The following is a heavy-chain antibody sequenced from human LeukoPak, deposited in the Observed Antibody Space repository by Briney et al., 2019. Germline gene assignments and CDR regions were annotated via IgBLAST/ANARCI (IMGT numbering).Heavy chain of an antibody. Sequence: PGGSLRLSCAASGFTFDDYGMSWVRQAPGKGLEWVSGINWNGGSTGYADSVKGRFTISRDNAKNSLYLQMNSLRAEDTALYYCARGPYYYDSSGYYSLFDYWGQGTLVTVSS. D-gene: IGHD3-22*01. CDR2: INWNGGST. V-gene: IGHV3-20*04. CDR1: GFTFDDYG. J-gene: IGHJ4*02. CDR3: ARGPYYYDSSGYYSLFDY.